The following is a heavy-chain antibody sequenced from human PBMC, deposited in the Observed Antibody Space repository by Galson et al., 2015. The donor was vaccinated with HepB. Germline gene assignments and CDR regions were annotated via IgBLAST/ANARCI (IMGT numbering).Heavy chain of an antibody. Sequence: SVKVSCKASGYTFSGYYIHWVRQAPGQGLEWMGWINPNTGGTTYPLKFQGRVTMSTDTSISTAYMELSSLRSDDTAVYYCARRASSSWYYDYWGQGTLVTASS. V-gene: IGHV1-2*02. D-gene: IGHD6-13*01. J-gene: IGHJ4*02. CDR2: INPNTGGT. CDR3: ARRASSSWYYDY. CDR1: GYTFSGYY.